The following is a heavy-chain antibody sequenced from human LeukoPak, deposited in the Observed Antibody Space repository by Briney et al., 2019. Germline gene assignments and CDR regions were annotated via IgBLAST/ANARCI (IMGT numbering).Heavy chain of an antibody. CDR3: AGDRRQGYSYGFYYYYGMDV. CDR1: GGSFSGYY. D-gene: IGHD5-18*01. J-gene: IGHJ6*02. Sequence: SETLSLTCAVYGGSFSGYYWSWIRQPPGKGLEWIGEINHSGSTNYNPSLKSRVTISVDTSKNQFSLKLSSVTAADTAVYYCAGDRRQGYSYGFYYYYGMDVWGQGTTVTVSS. V-gene: IGHV4-34*01. CDR2: INHSGST.